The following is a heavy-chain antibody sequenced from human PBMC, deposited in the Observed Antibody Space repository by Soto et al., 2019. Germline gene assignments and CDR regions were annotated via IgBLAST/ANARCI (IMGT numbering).Heavy chain of an antibody. CDR1: GDSVSSDSYY. D-gene: IGHD5-18*01. J-gene: IGHJ4*02. CDR3: ARDIRGYSRAFDY. Sequence: ETLSLTCTVSGDSVSSDSYYWTWIRQPPGKGLEWIGYISSSGSTKYNPSLKSRVTISLDTSSNQFSLELTSVTAADTAIYYCARDIRGYSRAFDYWGQGTLVTVSS. CDR2: ISSSGST. V-gene: IGHV4-61*01.